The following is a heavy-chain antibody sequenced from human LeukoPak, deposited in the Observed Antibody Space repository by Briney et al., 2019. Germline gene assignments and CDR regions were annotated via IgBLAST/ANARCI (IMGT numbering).Heavy chain of an antibody. CDR1: GFTFSSYS. J-gene: IGHJ4*02. Sequence: GGSLRLSCAASGFTFSSYSMNWVRQAPGKGLEWVGRIKSKTDGGATDYAAPVKGRFTISRDDSRNTLYLQMNSLKTEDTAVYYCTTGDGYSYGFAFDFWGQGTLVTVSS. V-gene: IGHV3-15*01. CDR3: TTGDGYSYGFAFDF. D-gene: IGHD5-18*01. CDR2: IKSKTDGGAT.